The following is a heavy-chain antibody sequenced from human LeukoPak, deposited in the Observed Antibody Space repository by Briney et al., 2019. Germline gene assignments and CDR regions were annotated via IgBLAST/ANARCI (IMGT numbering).Heavy chain of an antibody. CDR1: GFTFSSYG. CDR2: IWYDGSNK. Sequence: GGSLRLSCAASGFTFSSYGMHWVRQAPGKGLEWVAVIWYDGSNKYYADSVKGRFTISRDNSKNTLYLQMNSLRAEDTAVYYCARQIYPLYYFDYWGQGTLVTVSS. D-gene: IGHD2-2*02. CDR3: ARQIYPLYYFDY. V-gene: IGHV3-33*01. J-gene: IGHJ4*02.